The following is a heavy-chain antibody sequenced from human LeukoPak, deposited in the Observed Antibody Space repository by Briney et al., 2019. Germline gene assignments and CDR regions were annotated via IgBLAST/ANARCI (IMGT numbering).Heavy chain of an antibody. CDR3: VREGNDLLSKNFDY. CDR1: GFTFSDYY. D-gene: IGHD2/OR15-2a*01. J-gene: IGHJ4*02. CDR2: VNPHSGVR. Sequence: ASVKVSCKSSGFTFSDYYIHWVRQAPGQGLEWRGYVNPHSGVRSSPQKFQGRVTMTPDTSISVVYMELSSLTSDDTAIYYCVREGNDLLSKNFDYWGQGTLVTVS. V-gene: IGHV1-2*02.